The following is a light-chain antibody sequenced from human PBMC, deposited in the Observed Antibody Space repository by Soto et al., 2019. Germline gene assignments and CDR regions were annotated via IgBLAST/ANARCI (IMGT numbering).Light chain of an antibody. Sequence: QSVLTQPPSASGTPGQRVTISCSGSNSNIGSNTLNWYQQLPGTAPKLLIYDNNKRPSGVPGRFSDSKSGTSASLAISGLQSEDEAAYYCASWDDRLNGVVFGGGTKLTVL. V-gene: IGLV1-44*01. CDR2: DNN. CDR1: NSNIGSNT. J-gene: IGLJ2*01. CDR3: ASWDDRLNGVV.